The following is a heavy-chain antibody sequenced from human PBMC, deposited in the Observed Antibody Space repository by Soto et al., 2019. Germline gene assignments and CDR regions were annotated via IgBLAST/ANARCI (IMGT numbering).Heavy chain of an antibody. CDR3: ATSIVVVPAASDYYYGMDV. J-gene: IGHJ6*02. V-gene: IGHV5-10-1*01. D-gene: IGHD2-2*01. CDR2: IDPSDSYT. CDR1: GYSLTSYW. Sequence: PGESLKISCKGSGYSLTSYWIGWVRQMPGKGLEWMGRIDPSDSYTNYSPSFQGHVTISADKSISTAYLQWSSLKASDTAMYYCATSIVVVPAASDYYYGMDVWGQGTTVTVSS.